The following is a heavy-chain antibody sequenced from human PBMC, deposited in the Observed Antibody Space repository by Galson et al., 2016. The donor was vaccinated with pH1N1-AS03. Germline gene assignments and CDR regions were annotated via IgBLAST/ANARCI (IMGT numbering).Heavy chain of an antibody. CDR1: GDSVSGGTYY. D-gene: IGHD3-9*01. V-gene: IGHV4-61*01. Sequence: ETLSLTCTVSGDSVSGGTYYWNWIRQPPGKGLEWIGYIYYTGITNYNPSLESRLTISTDRSKNQISLTLGSVTAADTAMYYCARNGVLTGYHATGRERVDYWGQGTLVIVSS. J-gene: IGHJ4*02. CDR3: ARNGVLTGYHATGRERVDY. CDR2: IYYTGIT.